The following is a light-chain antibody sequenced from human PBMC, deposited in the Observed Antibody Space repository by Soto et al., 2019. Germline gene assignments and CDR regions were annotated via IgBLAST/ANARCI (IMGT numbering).Light chain of an antibody. CDR2: EVS. J-gene: IGLJ1*01. CDR3: SSYAGSNSYV. CDR1: SSDVGGYNY. Sequence: QSALTQPPSASGSPGQSVTISCTGTSSDVGGYNYVSWYQQHPGKAPKLMIYEVSKRPSGVPDRFSGSKSGNTASLTVSGFLAEDEADYYCSSYAGSNSYVFGTGTKLTVL. V-gene: IGLV2-8*01.